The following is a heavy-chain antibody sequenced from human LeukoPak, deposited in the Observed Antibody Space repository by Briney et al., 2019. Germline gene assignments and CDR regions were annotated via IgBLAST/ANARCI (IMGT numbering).Heavy chain of an antibody. V-gene: IGHV3-30*19. CDR2: ISYDGTNK. CDR3: ARDSMVRGATGPFFDY. CDR1: GFTFSNYG. D-gene: IGHD3-10*01. J-gene: IGHJ4*02. Sequence: GRSLRLSCAASGFTFSNYGMHWVRQAPGKGLEWVTVISYDGTNKYYADSVKGRFTISRDNSKSMVYLQMNSLRAEDTAVYYCARDSMVRGATGPFFDYWGQGTLVTVSS.